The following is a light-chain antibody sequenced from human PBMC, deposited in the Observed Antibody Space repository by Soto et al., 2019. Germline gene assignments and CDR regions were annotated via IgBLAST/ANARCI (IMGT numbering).Light chain of an antibody. CDR2: DVT. V-gene: IGLV2-14*01. CDR1: SSDVGSYIY. Sequence: QSVLTQPASVSGSPGQSITISCTGTSSDVGSYIYVSWYQQHPGKAPKLMIYDVTSRPSGVSYRFSGSKSGNTASLTISGLQAEDEADYYCSSYTTSSSYDFGTGTKVTVL. CDR3: SSYTTSSSYD. J-gene: IGLJ1*01.